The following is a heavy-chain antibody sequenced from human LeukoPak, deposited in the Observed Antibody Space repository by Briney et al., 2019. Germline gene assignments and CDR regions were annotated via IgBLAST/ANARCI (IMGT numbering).Heavy chain of an antibody. CDR1: GGSFISFA. J-gene: IGHJ4*02. V-gene: IGHV1-69*05. Sequence: SVKVSCKASGGSFISFAVSWVRQAPGQGLEWMGGFLPIFGTPNYAQKFQGRVTISTDESTSTAYMDLSSLRSEDTAVYYCARGRFGSSYYFDYWGQGTLVTVSS. CDR3: ARGRFGSSYYFDY. D-gene: IGHD6-6*01. CDR2: FLPIFGTP.